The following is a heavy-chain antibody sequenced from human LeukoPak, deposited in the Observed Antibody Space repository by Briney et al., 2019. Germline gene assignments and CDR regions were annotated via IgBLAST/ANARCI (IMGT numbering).Heavy chain of an antibody. V-gene: IGHV4-34*01. D-gene: IGHD1-26*01. J-gene: IGHJ4*02. CDR2: INHSGST. CDR1: GVSFSGYY. Sequence: SETLSLTCAVYGVSFSGYYWSWIRQPPGKGLEWIGEINHSGSTNYNPSLKSRVTISVGTSKNQFSLKLRSVTAADTAVYYCAGSIVGGTRYYFDYWGQGTLVTVSS. CDR3: AGSIVGGTRYYFDY.